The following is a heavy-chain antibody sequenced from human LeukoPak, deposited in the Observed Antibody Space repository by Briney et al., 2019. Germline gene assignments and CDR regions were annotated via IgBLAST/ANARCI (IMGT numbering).Heavy chain of an antibody. V-gene: IGHV1-18*01. CDR1: GGTFSSYA. J-gene: IGHJ4*02. CDR2: ISAYNGNT. CDR3: ARMGITFGGVVEYYFDY. Sequence: ASVKVSCKASGGTFSSYAISWVRQAPGQGLEWMGWISAYNGNTNYAQKLQGRVTMTTDTSTSIAYMELRSLRSDDTAVYYCARMGITFGGVVEYYFDYWGQGTLVTVSS. D-gene: IGHD3-16*02.